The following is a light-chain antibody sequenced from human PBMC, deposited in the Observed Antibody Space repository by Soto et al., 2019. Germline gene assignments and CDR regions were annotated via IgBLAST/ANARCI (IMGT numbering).Light chain of an antibody. Sequence: EIVMTQSPATLSVSPGERATLSCRASQSVSSNLAWYQQKPGQAPRLLIYGASTMATGIPARFSGSGYGTEFTLTISSLQSEEFAVYYCQHYNNWPRTFGQGTKVEIK. CDR3: QHYNNWPRT. CDR1: QSVSSN. V-gene: IGKV3-15*01. J-gene: IGKJ1*01. CDR2: GAS.